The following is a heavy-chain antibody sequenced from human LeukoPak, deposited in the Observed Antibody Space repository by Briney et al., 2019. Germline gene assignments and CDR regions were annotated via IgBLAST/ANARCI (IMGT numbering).Heavy chain of an antibody. J-gene: IGHJ4*02. CDR1: GFTFSSYA. V-gene: IGHV3-30*04. CDR3: AWDHLDY. CDR2: ISYDGSNK. Sequence: GGSLRLSCAASGFTFSSYAMHWVRQAPGKGLEWVAIISYDGSNKYYADSVKGRFTISRDNSKNTLYLQMNSLRAEDTAAYYCAWDHLDYWGQGTPVTVSS.